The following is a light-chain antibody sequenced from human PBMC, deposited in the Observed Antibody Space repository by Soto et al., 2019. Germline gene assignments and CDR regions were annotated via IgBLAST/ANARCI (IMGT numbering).Light chain of an antibody. J-gene: IGKJ2*01. V-gene: IGKV3-15*01. CDR3: QQYNNWPPYT. CDR2: GAS. Sequence: EIVMTQSPATLSVSPGERATLSCRASQSINRNVAWYQQKPGQAPRLLIYGASTRATGIPARFSGSGSGTEFTLTISSLQSEDFAVYYCQQYNNWPPYTFGQGTKLEIK. CDR1: QSINRN.